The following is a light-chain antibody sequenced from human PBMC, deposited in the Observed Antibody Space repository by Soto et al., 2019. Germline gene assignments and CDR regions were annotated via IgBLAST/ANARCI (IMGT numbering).Light chain of an antibody. V-gene: IGKV1-6*01. CDR3: LQDYGDSWT. CDR1: RDVGSD. CDR2: AAS. J-gene: IGKJ1*01. Sequence: QMTQSPSSLSASVGEKIIITCRASRDVGSDVSWYQQKPGQAPKLLIYAASDLYTGVPSRFSGSRSGTEFTLTISSLQPEDFASYYCLQDYGDSWTFGQGTKVDIK.